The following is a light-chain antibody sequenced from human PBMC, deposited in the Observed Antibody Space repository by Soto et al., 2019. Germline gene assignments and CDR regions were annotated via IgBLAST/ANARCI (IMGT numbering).Light chain of an antibody. J-gene: IGKJ1*01. Sequence: EIVMTQSPATLSVSPGERATLSCRASQSVSNNLAWYQQKPGQAPRLLIYGASTRATGLPARCSGSGSGTEFSLTISSLQSEDFAAYYCQQYNNWPPWTFGQGTKVEIK. CDR3: QQYNNWPPWT. CDR1: QSVSNN. CDR2: GAS. V-gene: IGKV3-15*01.